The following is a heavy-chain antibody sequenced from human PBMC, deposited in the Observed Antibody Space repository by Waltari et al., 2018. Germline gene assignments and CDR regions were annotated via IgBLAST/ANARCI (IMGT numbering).Heavy chain of an antibody. CDR3: ATARDEDTAMVYFDN. V-gene: IGHV3-66*02. CDR1: GFTVSTTH. D-gene: IGHD5-18*01. J-gene: IGHJ4*02. Sequence: EVKLVESGGGLVHPGGYLRLSCAASGFTVSTTHMSWVRQAPGKVLEWVSILYPAGSAYNADSVDGRFTISRDISNNMLHLQMNSLRLEDSATYYCATARDEDTAMVYFDNWGQGTLVSVSS. CDR2: LYPAGSA.